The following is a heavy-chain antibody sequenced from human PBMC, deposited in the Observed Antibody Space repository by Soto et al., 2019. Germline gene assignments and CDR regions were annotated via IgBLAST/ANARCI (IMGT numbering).Heavy chain of an antibody. D-gene: IGHD5-12*01. CDR1: GGSFSGYY. CDR3: ARGLGIVATITEASRVPFDY. CDR2: INHSGST. J-gene: IGHJ4*02. Sequence: SETLSLTCAVYGGSFSGYYWSWIRQPPGKGLEWIGEINHSGSTNYNPSLKSRVTISVDTSKNQFSLKLSSVTAADTAVYYCARGLGIVATITEASRVPFDYWGQGTLVTVSS. V-gene: IGHV4-34*01.